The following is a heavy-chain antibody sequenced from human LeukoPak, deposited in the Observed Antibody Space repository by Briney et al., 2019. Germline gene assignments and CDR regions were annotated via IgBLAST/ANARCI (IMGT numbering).Heavy chain of an antibody. CDR2: ISNSGRNT. Sequence: GGXLXXSCAASGXTFTSYWMHWVRQAPGKGLEWVSTISNSGRNTFYTDSVKGRFTISRDNSKNTLYLQMNSLRAGDTAVYSCARARGYCAADCSRYAFDYWGQGTLVTVSS. D-gene: IGHD2-21*02. V-gene: IGHV3-21*04. CDR3: ARARGYCAADCSRYAFDY. CDR1: GXTFTSYW. J-gene: IGHJ4*02.